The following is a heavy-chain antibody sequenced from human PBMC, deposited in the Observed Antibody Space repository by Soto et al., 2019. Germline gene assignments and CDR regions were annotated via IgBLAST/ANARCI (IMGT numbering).Heavy chain of an antibody. CDR3: ARGSYDILTGYYSPFDY. D-gene: IGHD3-9*01. Sequence: QVQLVQSGAEVKKPGSSVKVSCKASGGTFSSYAISWVRQAPGQGLEWMGGIIPIFGTANYAQKFQGRVTITADESTSTAYMELSSLRSEDTAVYYCARGSYDILTGYYSPFDYWGQGTLVTVFS. V-gene: IGHV1-69*01. CDR1: GGTFSSYA. CDR2: IIPIFGTA. J-gene: IGHJ4*02.